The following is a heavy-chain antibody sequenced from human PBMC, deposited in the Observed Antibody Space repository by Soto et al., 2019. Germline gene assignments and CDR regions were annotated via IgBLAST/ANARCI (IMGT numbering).Heavy chain of an antibody. D-gene: IGHD5-12*01. Sequence: QVQLVQSGAQVKKPGSSVKVSCKASEGTFSSYAISWVRQAPGQGLEWMGGIIPIFGTANYAQKFQGRVTITADESTSTAYMVLSSLRSEDTAVYYCTREADGYNLGYNWFDPWGQGTLVTVSS. CDR1: EGTFSSYA. J-gene: IGHJ5*02. CDR2: IIPIFGTA. V-gene: IGHV1-69*12. CDR3: TREADGYNLGYNWFDP.